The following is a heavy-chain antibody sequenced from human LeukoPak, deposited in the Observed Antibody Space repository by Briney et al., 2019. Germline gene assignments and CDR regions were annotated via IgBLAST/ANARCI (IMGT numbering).Heavy chain of an antibody. V-gene: IGHV5-51*01. J-gene: IGHJ4*02. D-gene: IGHD1-1*01. CDR3: ARPGERSRRDWNLDQ. CDR1: GYSFSNYW. Sequence: GESLKISCKASGYSFSNYWIGWVRQVPGKGLEWMGIVYPRDSVTRYSPSFQGQVTISADKSISTAYLQWSSLKASDTAVYYCARPGERSRRDWNLDQWGQGTLVTVSS. CDR2: VYPRDSVT.